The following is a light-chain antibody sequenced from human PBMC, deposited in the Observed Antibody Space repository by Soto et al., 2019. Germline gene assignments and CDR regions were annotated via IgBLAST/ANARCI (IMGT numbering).Light chain of an antibody. V-gene: IGLV2-14*01. CDR2: DVS. CDR3: SSYTTSSPHVG. J-gene: IGLJ2*01. CDR1: SSDVGGYNY. Sequence: QSALTQPASVSGAPGQSITISCTGTSSDVGGYNYVSWYQQHPGKAPKLIIYDVSNRPSGVYTRFSGSKSGNPASLAISGLQAEDEADYYCSSYTTSSPHVGFGGGTKVTVL.